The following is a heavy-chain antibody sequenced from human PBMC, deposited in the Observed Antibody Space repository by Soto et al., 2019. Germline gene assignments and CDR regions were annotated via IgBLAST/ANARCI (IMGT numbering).Heavy chain of an antibody. Sequence: LKISCHGSGYTFFSFWIVWVRQVPGKGLEWVGRIDPGDSSATYSPTFQGHVTISADRSTRSAYLQWRSLRASDTAIYFCARRYCSRADCCSDSWGQGSLVTVSS. V-gene: IGHV5-10-1*01. CDR1: GYTFFSFW. CDR3: ARRYCSRADCCSDS. D-gene: IGHD2-2*01. J-gene: IGHJ4*02. CDR2: IDPGDSSA.